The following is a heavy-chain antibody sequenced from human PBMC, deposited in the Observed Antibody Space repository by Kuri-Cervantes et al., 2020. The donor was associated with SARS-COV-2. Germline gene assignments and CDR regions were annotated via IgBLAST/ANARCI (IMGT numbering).Heavy chain of an antibody. Sequence: GESLKISCEASGFIFSDYAIDWVRQAPGKGLEWVSSISVPGGDTNYADSVKGRFTISRDNSKDTLYLQMNSLRAEDTAVYYCATVYTMGVSLDWGQGTLVTVSS. J-gene: IGHJ4*02. V-gene: IGHV3-23*01. CDR3: ATVYTMGVSLD. CDR2: ISVPGGDT. D-gene: IGHD3-16*01. CDR1: GFIFSDYA.